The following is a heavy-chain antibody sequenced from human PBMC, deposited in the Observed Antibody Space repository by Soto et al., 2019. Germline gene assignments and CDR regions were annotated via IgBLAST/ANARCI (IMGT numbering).Heavy chain of an antibody. V-gene: IGHV3-30*18. CDR1: GFTFSSYG. CDR3: ANWDLIAVAGTDFDY. Sequence: LRLSCAASGFTFSSYGMHWVRQAPGKGLEWVAVISYDGSNKYYADSVKGRFTISRDNSKNTLYLQMNSLRAEDTAVYYCANWDLIAVAGTDFDYWGQGTLVTVSS. J-gene: IGHJ4*02. D-gene: IGHD6-19*01. CDR2: ISYDGSNK.